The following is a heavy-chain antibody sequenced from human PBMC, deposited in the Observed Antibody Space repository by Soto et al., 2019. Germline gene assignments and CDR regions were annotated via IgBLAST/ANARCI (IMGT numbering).Heavy chain of an antibody. CDR3: AGSSTMVRGVIAQYYFDY. CDR2: IYYSGST. V-gene: IGHV4-59*01. J-gene: IGHJ4*02. Sequence: SETLSITCTVSGGSISSYYWSWIRQPPGKGLEWIGYIYYSGSTNYNPSLKSRVTISVDTSKNQFSLKLSSVTAADTAVYYCAGSSTMVRGVIAQYYFDYWGQGTLVTVSS. CDR1: GGSISSYY. D-gene: IGHD3-10*01.